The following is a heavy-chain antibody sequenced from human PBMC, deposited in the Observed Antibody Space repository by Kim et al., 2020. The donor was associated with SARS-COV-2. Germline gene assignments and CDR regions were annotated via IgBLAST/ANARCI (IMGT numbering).Heavy chain of an antibody. J-gene: IGHJ4*02. CDR3: ARGDSYAFDY. D-gene: IGHD5-18*01. CDR1: GLSFSDSY. Sequence: GGSLRLSCAASGLSFSDSYMNWIRQPPGKGLEWLSYISSSGSIRKYADSVKGRFTISRDYAKNSRYLQMKSRRAEDTAVYYCARGDSYAFDYWGQGTLVTVS. CDR2: ISSSGSIR. V-gene: IGHV3-11*04.